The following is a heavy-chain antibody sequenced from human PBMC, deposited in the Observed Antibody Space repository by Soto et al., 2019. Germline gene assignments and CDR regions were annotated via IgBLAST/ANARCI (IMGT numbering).Heavy chain of an antibody. CDR2: LYDVDGS. CDR1: GLTVSGKKY. Sequence: DVQLVESGGGLIQPGESLRLSCAAFGLTVSGKKYVAWVRQAPGKGLEWVSALYDVDGSFYADSVKGRFTTSSDRSKTPVYLQMNGLRPDDTAVYYCATWHEREQAYDAWGQGTTVTVSS. CDR3: ATWHEREQAYDA. J-gene: IGHJ3*01. D-gene: IGHD1-1*01. V-gene: IGHV3-53*01.